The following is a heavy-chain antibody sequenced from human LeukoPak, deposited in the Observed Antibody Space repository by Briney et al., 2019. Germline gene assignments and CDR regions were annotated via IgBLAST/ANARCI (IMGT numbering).Heavy chain of an antibody. CDR1: GFTLSSYA. J-gene: IGHJ5*02. CDR2: TSSGSSWI. CDR3: ARDAGGRTQREGWFDP. D-gene: IGHD1-1*01. V-gene: IGHV3-21*06. Sequence: GGSLRLSCAASGFTLSSYAMSWVRQAPGKGLEWVASTSSGSSWIYYADSVRGRFTISRDNAKNLLYLQMNSLRVEDTAIYYCARDAGGRTQREGWFDPWGQGTLVTVSS.